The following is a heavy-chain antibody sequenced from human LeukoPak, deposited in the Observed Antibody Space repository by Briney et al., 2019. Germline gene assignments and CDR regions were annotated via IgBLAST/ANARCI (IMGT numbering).Heavy chain of an antibody. D-gene: IGHD5-24*01. CDR3: AADPSEMATIRYYYYYYGMDV. CDR2: ISAHNGNT. J-gene: IGHJ6*02. V-gene: IGHV1-18*01. Sequence: GASVTVSCKASGYTFTSYGISWVRQAPGQGLEWMGWISAHNGNTNYAQKLQGRVTMTTDTSTSTAYMELSSLRSEDTAVYYCAADPSEMATIRYYYYYYGMDVWGQGTTVTVSS. CDR1: GYTFTSYG.